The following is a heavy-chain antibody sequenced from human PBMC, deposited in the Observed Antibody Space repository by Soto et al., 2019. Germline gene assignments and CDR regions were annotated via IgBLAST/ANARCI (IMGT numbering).Heavy chain of an antibody. J-gene: IGHJ4*02. Sequence: PGGSLRLSCAAPGCTFSSYAMSWVRQAPGKGLEWVSAISGSGGSTYYADSVKGRFTISRDNSKNTLYLQMNSLRAEDTAVYYCAKLGYCSGGSCYHFVSLGQGPLVTVSS. CDR2: ISGSGGST. CDR3: AKLGYCSGGSCYHFVS. D-gene: IGHD2-15*01. CDR1: GCTFSSYA. V-gene: IGHV3-23*01.